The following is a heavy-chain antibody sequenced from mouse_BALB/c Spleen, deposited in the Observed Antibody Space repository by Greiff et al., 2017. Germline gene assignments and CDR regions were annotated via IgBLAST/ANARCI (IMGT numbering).Heavy chain of an antibody. J-gene: IGHJ4*01. D-gene: IGHD1-2*01. V-gene: IGHV5-4*02. Sequence: EVQLVESGGGLVKPGGSLKLSCAASGFTFSDYYMYWVRQTPEKRLEWVATISDGGSYTYYPDSVKGRFTISRDNAKNNLYLQMSSLKSEDTAMYYCARNSLLRLYYAMDYWGQGTSVTVSS. CDR2: ISDGGSYT. CDR1: GFTFSDYY. CDR3: ARNSLLRLYYAMDY.